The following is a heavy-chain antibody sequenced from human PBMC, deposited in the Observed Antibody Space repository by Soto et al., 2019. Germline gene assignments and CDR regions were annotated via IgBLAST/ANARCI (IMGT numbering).Heavy chain of an antibody. CDR2: INHSGST. Sequence: SETLSLTCAVYGGSFSGYYWSWIRQPPGKGLEWIGEINHSGSTNYNPSLKSRVTISVDTSKNQFSLKLSSVTAADTAVYYCARRRDGYRRYAFDIWGQGTMVTV. D-gene: IGHD5-12*01. CDR3: ARRRDGYRRYAFDI. J-gene: IGHJ3*02. V-gene: IGHV4-34*01. CDR1: GGSFSGYY.